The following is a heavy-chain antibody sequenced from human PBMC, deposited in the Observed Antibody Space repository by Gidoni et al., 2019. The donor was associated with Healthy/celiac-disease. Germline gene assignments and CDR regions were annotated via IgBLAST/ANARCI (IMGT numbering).Heavy chain of an antibody. J-gene: IGHJ4*02. V-gene: IGHV3-23*01. CDR1: GFTFSSYA. Sequence: EVQLLESGGGLVQPGGSLRLSCAASGFTFSSYAMSWVRQAPGKGLEWVSAISGSGGSTYYADSLKGRFTISRDNSNNTLYLQMNSLRAEDTAVYYFANHELYREGSFDYWGQGTLVTVSS. CDR2: ISGSGGST. D-gene: IGHD1-7*01. CDR3: ANHELYREGSFDY.